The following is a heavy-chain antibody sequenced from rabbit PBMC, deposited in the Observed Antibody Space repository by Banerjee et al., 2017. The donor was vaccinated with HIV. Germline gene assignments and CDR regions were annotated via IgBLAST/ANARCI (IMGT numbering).Heavy chain of an antibody. CDR3: ARVNAGSSGYPYYFNL. CDR2: IYADGSGYT. J-gene: IGHJ4*01. V-gene: IGHV1S40*01. Sequence: QSLEESGGGLVQPGASLTLTCTASGFSFSSYYYMCWVRQAPGKGLEWIACIYADGSGYTYYASWAKGRFTISKTSSTTVTLQMTSLTAADTATYFCARVNAGSSGYPYYFNLWGPGTLVTVS. D-gene: IGHD1-1*01. CDR1: GFSFSSYYY.